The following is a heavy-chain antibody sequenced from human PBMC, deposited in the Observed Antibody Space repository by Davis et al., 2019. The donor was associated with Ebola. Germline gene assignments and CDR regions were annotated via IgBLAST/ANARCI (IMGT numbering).Heavy chain of an antibody. CDR1: GFSLSTSGVG. CDR2: IYWDDDK. J-gene: IGHJ5*02. Sequence: SGPTLVKPTQTLTLTCTFSGFSLSTSGVGVGWIRQPPGKALEWLALIYWDDDKRYSPSLKSRLTITKDTSKNQVVLTMTNMDPVDTATYYCVHRSITIFGLVIKGDGWFDPWGQGTLVTVSS. CDR3: VHRSITIFGLVIKGDGWFDP. V-gene: IGHV2-5*02. D-gene: IGHD3-3*01.